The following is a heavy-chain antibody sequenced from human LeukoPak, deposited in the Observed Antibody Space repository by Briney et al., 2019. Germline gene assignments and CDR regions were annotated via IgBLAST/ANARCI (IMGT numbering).Heavy chain of an antibody. D-gene: IGHD2-21*02. V-gene: IGHV3-48*01. CDR1: EFTFSSYS. Sequence: GGSLRLSCAASEFTFSSYSMNWVRQAPGKGLEWVSYISSSSSTIYYADSVKGRFTISRDNAKNSLYLQMNSLRAEDTAVYYCARALYLPDCGGDCYPFDYWGQGTLVTVSS. J-gene: IGHJ4*02. CDR3: ARALYLPDCGGDCYPFDY. CDR2: ISSSSSTI.